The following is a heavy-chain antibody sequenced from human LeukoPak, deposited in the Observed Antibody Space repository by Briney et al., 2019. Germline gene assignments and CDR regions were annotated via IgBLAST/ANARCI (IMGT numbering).Heavy chain of an antibody. V-gene: IGHV4-34*01. CDR2: INHSGST. D-gene: IGHD3-10*01. Sequence: SETLSLTCAVYGGSFSGYYWSWIRQPPGKGLEWIGEINHSGSTNYNPSLKSRVTISVDTSKNQFSLKLSSVTAADTAVYYCAGRLRGKAFDIWGQGTMVTVSS. CDR1: GGSFSGYY. J-gene: IGHJ3*02. CDR3: AGRLRGKAFDI.